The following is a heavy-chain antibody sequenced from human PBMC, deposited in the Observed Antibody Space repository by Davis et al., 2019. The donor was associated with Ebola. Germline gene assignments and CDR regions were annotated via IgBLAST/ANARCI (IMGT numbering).Heavy chain of an antibody. CDR2: ISWNSGSI. J-gene: IGHJ4*02. V-gene: IGHV3-9*01. Sequence: PGGSLRLSCAASGFTFDDYAMHWVRQAPGKGLEWVSGISWNSGSIDYADSVKGRFTISRDDSKNTAYLQMNSLKTEDTAVYYCSIAAAGHGGDYWGQGTLVTVSS. CDR3: SIAAAGHGGDY. CDR1: GFTFDDYA. D-gene: IGHD6-13*01.